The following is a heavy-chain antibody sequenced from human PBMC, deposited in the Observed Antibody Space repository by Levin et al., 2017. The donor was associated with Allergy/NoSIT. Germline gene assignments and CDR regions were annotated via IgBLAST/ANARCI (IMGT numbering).Heavy chain of an antibody. Sequence: PGGSLRLSCAASGFTFSGYTLNWVRQAPGKGLEWVSSISSSSTYIYYADSLKGRFTISRDDAKNSLSLQMNSLRVEDTAVYYCANDGSYDTLDIWGQGTMVTVSS. CDR2: ISSSSTYI. V-gene: IGHV3-21*01. J-gene: IGHJ3*02. CDR3: ANDGSYDTLDI. CDR1: GFTFSGYT. D-gene: IGHD6-6*01.